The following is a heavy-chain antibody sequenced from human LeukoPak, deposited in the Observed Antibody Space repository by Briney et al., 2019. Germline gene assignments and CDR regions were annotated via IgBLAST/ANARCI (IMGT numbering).Heavy chain of an antibody. D-gene: IGHD3-22*01. J-gene: IGHJ5*02. CDR2: IYTSGST. Sequence: PSQTLSLTCTVSGGSISSGSYYWSWIRQPAGKGLEWIGRIYTSGSTNYNPSLKSRVTISVDTSKNQFSLKLSSVTAADTAVYYCASRGPSPYGSSGMGFDPWGQGTLVTVSS. CDR1: GGSISSGSYY. CDR3: ASRGPSPYGSSGMGFDP. V-gene: IGHV4-61*02.